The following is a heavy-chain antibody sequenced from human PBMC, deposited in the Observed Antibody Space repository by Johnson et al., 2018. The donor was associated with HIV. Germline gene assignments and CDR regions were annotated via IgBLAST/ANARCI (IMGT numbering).Heavy chain of an antibody. D-gene: IGHD7-27*01. J-gene: IGHJ3*02. CDR1: GSNFDDYG. CDR2: SNWNGGRR. CDR3: ARAKLWTNDAFDI. Sequence: VQLVESGGGLIQPEGSLRLSCAASGSNFDDYGMSWVRQAPGKGLEWVSGSNWNGGRRGYADSVTGRFTISSDNAKNSRHLQMNSLRAEDTALYYCARAKLWTNDAFDIWGQGTMVTVSS. V-gene: IGHV3-20*04.